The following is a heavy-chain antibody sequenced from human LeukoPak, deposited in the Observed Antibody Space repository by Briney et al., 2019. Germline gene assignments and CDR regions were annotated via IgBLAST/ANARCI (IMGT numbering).Heavy chain of an antibody. Sequence: GRSLRLSCAASGFTFSSYGMHWVRQAPGKGLEWVAVVWYDGSNKYYADSVKGRFTISRDNSKNTLYLQMNSLRAEDTAVYYCARGFYYYGSGSYYNEVFGYWGQGTLVTVSS. D-gene: IGHD3-10*01. V-gene: IGHV3-33*01. CDR3: ARGFYYYGSGSYYNEVFGY. CDR2: VWYDGSNK. J-gene: IGHJ4*02. CDR1: GFTFSSYG.